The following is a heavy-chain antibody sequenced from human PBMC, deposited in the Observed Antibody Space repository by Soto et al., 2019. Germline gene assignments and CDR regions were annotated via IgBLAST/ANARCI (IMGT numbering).Heavy chain of an antibody. CDR3: ARVWTIFGVVAAFDI. Sequence: PSETLSLTCAVYGGSFSGYYWSWIRQPPGKGLEWIGEINHSGSTNYNPSLKSRVTISVDTSKNQFSLKLSSVTAADTAVYYCARVWTIFGVVAAFDIWGQGTMVTVS. CDR2: INHSGST. V-gene: IGHV4-34*01. CDR1: GGSFSGYY. D-gene: IGHD3-3*01. J-gene: IGHJ3*02.